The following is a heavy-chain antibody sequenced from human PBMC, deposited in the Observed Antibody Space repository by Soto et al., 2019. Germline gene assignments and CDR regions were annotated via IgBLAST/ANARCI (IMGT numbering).Heavy chain of an antibody. Sequence: QITLKESGPTLVNPTQPLTLTCTFSGFSLSTSGVGVGWIRQPPGKALEWLALIYWDDDKRYSPSLKSRLTITKDTSKNQVVLTMTNMDPVDTATYYCAHRFPYFDWLSQANWFDPWGQGTLVTVSS. CDR3: AHRFPYFDWLSQANWFDP. J-gene: IGHJ5*02. D-gene: IGHD3-9*01. V-gene: IGHV2-5*02. CDR2: IYWDDDK. CDR1: GFSLSTSGVG.